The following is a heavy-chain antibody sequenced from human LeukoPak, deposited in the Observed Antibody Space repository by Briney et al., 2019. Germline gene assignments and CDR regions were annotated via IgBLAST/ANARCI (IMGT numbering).Heavy chain of an antibody. Sequence: PSETLSLTCAVYGGSFSGYYWSWIRQPPGKGLERIGEINHSGSTNYNPSLKSRVTISVDTSKNQFSLKLSSVTAADTAVYYCARGYPGILTGYYNDYWGQGTLVTVSS. D-gene: IGHD3-9*01. CDR2: INHSGST. CDR1: GGSFSGYY. J-gene: IGHJ4*02. CDR3: ARGYPGILTGYYNDY. V-gene: IGHV4-34*01.